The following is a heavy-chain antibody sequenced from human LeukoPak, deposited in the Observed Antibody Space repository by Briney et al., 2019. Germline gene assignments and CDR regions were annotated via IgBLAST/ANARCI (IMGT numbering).Heavy chain of an antibody. Sequence: PSETLSLTCTVSGGSISSHYWSWIRQPPGKGLEWSGYIYYSGSTNYNPSLKSRVNISVGTSKNQFSLKLSSVTAADTAVYYCARFFGAALYYFDYWGQGTLVTVSS. CDR1: GGSISSHY. V-gene: IGHV4-59*11. J-gene: IGHJ4*02. CDR2: IYYSGST. CDR3: ARFFGAALYYFDY. D-gene: IGHD6-6*01.